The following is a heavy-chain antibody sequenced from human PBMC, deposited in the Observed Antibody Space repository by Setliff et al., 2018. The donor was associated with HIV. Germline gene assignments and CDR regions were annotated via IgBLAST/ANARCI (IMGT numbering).Heavy chain of an antibody. V-gene: IGHV3-66*02. CDR3: ARVRLYNTALDY. Sequence: GGSLRLSCAASGFSVSNYYMAWVRQAPGKGLEWVSTIYSDGTTYHADSVKGRFTLSRDTSKNTLFLQMNSLRPEDTAVYYCARVRLYNTALDYWGQGTLVTVSS. CDR2: IYSDGTT. CDR1: GFSVSNYY. D-gene: IGHD3-3*01. J-gene: IGHJ4*02.